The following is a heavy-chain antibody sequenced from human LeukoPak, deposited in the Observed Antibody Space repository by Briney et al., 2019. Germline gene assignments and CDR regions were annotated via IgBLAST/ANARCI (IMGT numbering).Heavy chain of an antibody. CDR2: INWNGGST. V-gene: IGHV3-20*04. Sequence: GGSLRLSCAASGFTFDDYGMSWVRQAPGKGLEWVSGINWNGGSTGYADSVKGRFTISRDNAKNSLYLQMNSLRAEDTALYYCARVGGYYYDSSGYYYDYWGQGTLVTVPS. D-gene: IGHD3-22*01. J-gene: IGHJ4*02. CDR3: ARVGGYYYDSSGYYYDY. CDR1: GFTFDDYG.